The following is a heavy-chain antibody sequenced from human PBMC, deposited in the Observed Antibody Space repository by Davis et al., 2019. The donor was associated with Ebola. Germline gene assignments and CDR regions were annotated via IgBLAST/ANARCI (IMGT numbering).Heavy chain of an antibody. D-gene: IGHD3-22*01. CDR2: IYYSGST. J-gene: IGHJ6*03. CDR1: GGSISRGGSY. V-gene: IGHV4-31*03. CDR3: ARDLRYDSSGHDYYFYMDV. Sequence: PSETLSLTCTVSGGSISRGGSYWTWIRQHPGKGLEWIGYIYYSGSTYYKPSLKSRVTISLDTSKNQFSLNLYSVTAADTAVYYCARDLRYDSSGHDYYFYMDVWGKGTTVTAS.